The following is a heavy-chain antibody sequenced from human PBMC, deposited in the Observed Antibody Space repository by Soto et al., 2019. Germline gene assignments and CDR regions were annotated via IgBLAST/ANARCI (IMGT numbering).Heavy chain of an antibody. Sequence: GGSLRLSCAVSWITVSSYYMSCVRHAAGKGLEWVSVIYAGTITHYADSVKGRFTIYRDNSKNTLNLEMNSLRVEDTAVYYCARIPYDNSGTIFDYWGQGT. D-gene: IGHD3-22*01. CDR2: IYAGTIT. V-gene: IGHV3-53*01. CDR3: ARIPYDNSGTIFDY. CDR1: WITVSSYY. J-gene: IGHJ4*02.